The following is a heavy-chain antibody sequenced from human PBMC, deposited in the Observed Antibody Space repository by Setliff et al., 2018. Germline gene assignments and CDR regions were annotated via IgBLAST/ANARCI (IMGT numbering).Heavy chain of an antibody. J-gene: IGHJ5*02. D-gene: IGHD2-15*01. Sequence: ASVKVSCKASGNTFTGYYIHWLRQAPGQGLEWMGCINPNSGDTTFAQKFQGRVTITRDTSNSTDYMDLSRLTSDDTAVYYCARDSPEMVAPPAAHCFDPWGQGTLVTVSS. V-gene: IGHV1-2*02. CDR2: INPNSGDT. CDR1: GNTFTGYY. CDR3: ARDSPEMVAPPAAHCFDP.